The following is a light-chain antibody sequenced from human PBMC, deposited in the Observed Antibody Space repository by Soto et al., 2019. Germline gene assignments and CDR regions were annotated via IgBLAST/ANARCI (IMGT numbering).Light chain of an antibody. CDR2: TND. CDR1: SSNIGDNS. J-gene: IGLJ3*02. Sequence: QSVLTQPPSASGTPGQRVVISCSGSSSNIGDNSVSWYQQLPGTAPKLLIYTNDQRPPGVPDRFSASKSGTSASLAISGLQSEDEADYYCSAWDDSLNGVMFGGGTKLTVL. V-gene: IGLV1-44*01. CDR3: SAWDDSLNGVM.